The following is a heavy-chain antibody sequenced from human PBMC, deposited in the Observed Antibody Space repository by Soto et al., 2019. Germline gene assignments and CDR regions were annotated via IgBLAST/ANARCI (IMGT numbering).Heavy chain of an antibody. CDR2: IYPGGSDT. J-gene: IGHJ4*02. D-gene: IGHD3-16*01. CDR3: AAYSRSLGHPFNY. V-gene: IGHV5-51*01. CDR1: GYSFTSYW. Sequence: PGESLKISCKGSGYSFTSYWIGWVRQMPGKGLEWMGMIYPGGSDTRYSPSFQGQVTISADKSISTAHLQWSSLEASDNAMYYCAAYSRSLGHPFNYWGQGTLVTVTS.